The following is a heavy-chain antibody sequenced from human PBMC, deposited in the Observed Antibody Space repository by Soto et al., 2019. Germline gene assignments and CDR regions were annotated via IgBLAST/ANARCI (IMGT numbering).Heavy chain of an antibody. CDR1: GYTFINYY. D-gene: IGHD3-22*01. CDR2: INPSGGST. CDR3: VRTYETSGYPFDY. Sequence: AAVKVSCKASGYTFINYYIHWLRQAPGQGLDWMGIINPSGGSTSYAQKFQGRVTMTRDTSTSTVYMELSSLRSEDTGLYYCVRTYETSGYPFDYWGQGTLVTVSS. J-gene: IGHJ4*02. V-gene: IGHV1-46*01.